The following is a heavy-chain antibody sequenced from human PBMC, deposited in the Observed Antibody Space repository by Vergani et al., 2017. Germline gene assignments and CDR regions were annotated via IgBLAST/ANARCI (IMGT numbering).Heavy chain of an antibody. J-gene: IGHJ5*02. CDR2: IYHSGST. CDR1: GGSISSSNW. V-gene: IGHV4-4*03. D-gene: IGHD3-3*01. Sequence: QVQLQESGPGLVKPPGTLSLTCAVSGGSISSSNWWSWVRQPPGKGLEWIGEIYHSGSTNYNPSLKSRVTISVDTSKNQFSLKLSPVTAADTAVYYCARETRITIFGVPTSNWFDPWGQGTLVTVSS. CDR3: ARETRITIFGVPTSNWFDP.